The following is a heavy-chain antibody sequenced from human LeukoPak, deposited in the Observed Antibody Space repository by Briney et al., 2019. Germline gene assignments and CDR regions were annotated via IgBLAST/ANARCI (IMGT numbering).Heavy chain of an antibody. D-gene: IGHD3-16*01. CDR2: IIDSGEST. CDR3: AKLGGQELHNYYVAV. J-gene: IGHJ6*03. Sequence: GGSLRLSCAASGFTFSSYAMSWVRQAPGKGLEWVSGIIDSGESTYYANFAKGRFTISRDNSNNTLYLQMHSLRAEDTAVYYCAKLGGQELHNYYVAVCGKGTTVAVSS. V-gene: IGHV3-23*01. CDR1: GFTFSSYA.